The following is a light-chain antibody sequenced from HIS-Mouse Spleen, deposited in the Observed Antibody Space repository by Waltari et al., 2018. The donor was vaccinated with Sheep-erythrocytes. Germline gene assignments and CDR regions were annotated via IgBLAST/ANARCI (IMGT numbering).Light chain of an antibody. CDR1: SSDVGSYNL. J-gene: IGLJ3*02. V-gene: IGLV2-23*01. Sequence: QSALTQPASVSGPPGQSTTIPCTGTSSDVGSYNLVSGYQQHPGKAPKLMIYEGSKRPSGVSNRFSGSKSGNTASLTISGLQAEDEADYYCCSYAGSSTPWVFGGGTKLTVL. CDR3: CSYAGSSTPWV. CDR2: EGS.